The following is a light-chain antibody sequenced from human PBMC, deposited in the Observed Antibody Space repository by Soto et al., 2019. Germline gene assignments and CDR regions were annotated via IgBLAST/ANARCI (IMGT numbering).Light chain of an antibody. V-gene: IGKV3-11*01. Sequence: EIVLTQSPATLSLSPGERATLSGRASQSVSSYLAWYQQKPGQAPRLLIYDASNRATGIPARFSGSGSGTDFTLTISSLEPEVFAVYYCQQRSNWPLITFGQGTRLEIK. CDR3: QQRSNWPLIT. J-gene: IGKJ5*01. CDR2: DAS. CDR1: QSVSSY.